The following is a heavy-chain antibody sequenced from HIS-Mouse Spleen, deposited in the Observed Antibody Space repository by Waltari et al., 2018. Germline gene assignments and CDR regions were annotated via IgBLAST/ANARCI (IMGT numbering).Heavy chain of an antibody. J-gene: IGHJ4*02. V-gene: IGHV4-34*01. Sequence: QVQLQQWGAGLLKPSETLSLTCAVYGGSFSGYYWSWIRQPPGKGLEWIGEINHSGSPNYNPSLKSRVTISVDTSKNQFSLKLSSVTAADTAVYYCARVKVVVITDRYFDYWGQGTLVTVSS. D-gene: IGHD3-22*01. CDR2: INHSGSP. CDR3: ARVKVVVITDRYFDY. CDR1: GGSFSGYY.